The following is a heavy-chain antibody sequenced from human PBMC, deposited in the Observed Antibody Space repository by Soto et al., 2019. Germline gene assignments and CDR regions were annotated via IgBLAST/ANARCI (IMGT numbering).Heavy chain of an antibody. V-gene: IGHV1-69*12. CDR2: IIPIFGTA. CDR3: AQLYDNWDYYCGMDV. J-gene: IGHJ6*02. D-gene: IGHD1-20*01. CDR1: GGTFSSYA. Sequence: QVQLVQSGAEVKKPGSSVKVSCKASGGTFSSYAISWVRQAPGQGLEWMGGIIPIFGTADYAQKFQGRVTSTADESTSTAYMELSSLRSEDTAVYYCAQLYDNWDYYCGMDVWGQGTTVTVSS.